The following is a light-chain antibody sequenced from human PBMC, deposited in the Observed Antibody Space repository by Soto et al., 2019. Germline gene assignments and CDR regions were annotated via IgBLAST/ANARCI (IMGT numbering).Light chain of an antibody. CDR2: DVS. Sequence: QSALTQPASVSGSPGQSITISCTGTSSDVGGYNYVSWYQQHPGKAPKLMIYDVSNRPSGVSNRFSGSKSGNTASLTISGLQAEDEADFYCSSYTSSSTYVFGRGTKLTV. CDR1: SSDVGGYNY. J-gene: IGLJ1*01. CDR3: SSYTSSSTYV. V-gene: IGLV2-14*01.